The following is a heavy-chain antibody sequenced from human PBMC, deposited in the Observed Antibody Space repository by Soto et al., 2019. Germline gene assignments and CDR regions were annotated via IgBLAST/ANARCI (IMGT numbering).Heavy chain of an antibody. CDR1: GGSISSSSYF. Sequence: QLQLQESGPGLVKPSETLSLTCSVSGGSISSSSYFWGWIRQPPGKGLEWIGSIYYSGSTYYNPSLKCRGTLSLDASKNQFSRKLSSVTASGTAVYYCARHPSAFWFDPWGQGTLVTVSS. V-gene: IGHV4-39*01. D-gene: IGHD6-19*01. CDR3: ARHPSAFWFDP. CDR2: IYYSGST. J-gene: IGHJ5*02.